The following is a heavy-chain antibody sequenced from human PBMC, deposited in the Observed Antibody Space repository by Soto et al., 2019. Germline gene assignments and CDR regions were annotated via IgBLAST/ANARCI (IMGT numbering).Heavy chain of an antibody. Sequence: EVQLLESGGGLVQPGGSLRLSCAASGFTFSSYAMSWVRQAPGKGLEWVSAISGSGGSTYYADSVKGRFTISRDNSKXXXXXXXXXXXXXXXAVYYCAKDRGGSYFPEGGAFDIWGQGTMVTVSS. V-gene: IGHV3-23*01. CDR2: ISGSGGST. CDR1: GFTFSSYA. CDR3: AKDRGGSYFPEGGAFDI. D-gene: IGHD1-26*01. J-gene: IGHJ3*02.